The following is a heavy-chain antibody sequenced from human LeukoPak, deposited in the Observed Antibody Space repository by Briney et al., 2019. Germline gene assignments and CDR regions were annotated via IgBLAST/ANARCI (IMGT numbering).Heavy chain of an antibody. CDR2: IRQDGSLK. Sequence: QPGGSLRLSCAASGFSFSNSWMSWVRQAPGKGLEWVANIRQDGSLKYYVGSVKGRFTISRDNAENSLYLQMNSLRAEDTAVYYCATSSDAPGNYWGQGTLVTVSS. D-gene: IGHD2-2*01. CDR1: GFSFSNSW. V-gene: IGHV3-7*01. J-gene: IGHJ4*02. CDR3: ATSSDAPGNY.